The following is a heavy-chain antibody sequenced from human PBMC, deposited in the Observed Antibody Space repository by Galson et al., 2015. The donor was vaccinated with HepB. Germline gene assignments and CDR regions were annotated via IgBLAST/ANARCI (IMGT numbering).Heavy chain of an antibody. D-gene: IGHD2-2*01. CDR3: ASSSCTSCYAPSYYYYYYYMDV. CDR2: IIPILGIA. J-gene: IGHJ6*03. Sequence: SVKVSCKASGGTFSSYAISWVRQAPGQGLEWMGGIIPILGIANYAQKFQGRVTITADKSTSTVYMELSSLRSEDTAVYYCASSSCTSCYAPSYYYYYYYMDVWGKGTTVTVSS. V-gene: IGHV1-69*10. CDR1: GGTFSSYA.